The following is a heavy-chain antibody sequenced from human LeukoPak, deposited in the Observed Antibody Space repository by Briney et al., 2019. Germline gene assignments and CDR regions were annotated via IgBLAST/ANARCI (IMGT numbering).Heavy chain of an antibody. CDR1: AFTLNAYN. J-gene: IGHJ4*02. Sequence: SGGSLRLSCAASAFTLNAYNMNWVRQAPGKGLEWVAFIRYGSIKYYTDSVKGRFTISRDNSKNTLDLQMNSLRAEDTAMYYCARRGYGYGSPFDYWGQGTLVTVSS. D-gene: IGHD5-18*01. CDR3: ARRGYGYGSPFDY. CDR2: IRYGSIK. V-gene: IGHV3-33*08.